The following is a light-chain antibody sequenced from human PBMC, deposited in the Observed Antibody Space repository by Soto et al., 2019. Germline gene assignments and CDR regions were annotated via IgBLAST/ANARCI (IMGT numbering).Light chain of an antibody. Sequence: EIVLTQSPGTLSLSPGERATLSCRASQGIGSYLAWYQQKPAQAPRLLIHGASTRATGIPDRFSGSGSGTDFTLTISRLEPEDFAVYYCQQYCRSLWTFGQGTKVEIK. CDR1: QGIGSY. CDR2: GAS. CDR3: QQYCRSLWT. J-gene: IGKJ1*01. V-gene: IGKV3-20*01.